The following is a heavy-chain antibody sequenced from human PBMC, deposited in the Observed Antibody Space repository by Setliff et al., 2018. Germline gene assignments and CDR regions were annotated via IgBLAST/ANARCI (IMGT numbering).Heavy chain of an antibody. CDR2: ISSSSSTI. J-gene: IGHJ4*02. V-gene: IGHV3-11*04. D-gene: IGHD3-10*01. CDR1: GGSFSGYY. Sequence: LSLTCAVYGGSFSGYYWSWIRQPPGKGLEWVSYISSSSSTIYYADSVKGRFTISRDNAKNTLYLQMNSLRAEDTAVYYCARRYYGSGSYFDYWGQGTLVTVSS. CDR3: ARRYYGSGSYFDY.